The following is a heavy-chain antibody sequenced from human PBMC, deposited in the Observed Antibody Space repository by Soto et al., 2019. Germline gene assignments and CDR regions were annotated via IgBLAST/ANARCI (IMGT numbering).Heavy chain of an antibody. J-gene: IGHJ2*01. CDR3: ARSGGAGDYAGWYFDL. CDR1: GDSVSSNSAA. Sequence: SQTLSLTCAISGDSVSSNSAAWNWIRQSPSRGLEWLGRTYYRSKWYNDYAVSVKSRITINPDTSKNQFSLQLNSVTPEDTAVYYCARSGGAGDYAGWYFDLWGRGTLVTVSS. D-gene: IGHD4-17*01. V-gene: IGHV6-1*01. CDR2: TYYRSKWYN.